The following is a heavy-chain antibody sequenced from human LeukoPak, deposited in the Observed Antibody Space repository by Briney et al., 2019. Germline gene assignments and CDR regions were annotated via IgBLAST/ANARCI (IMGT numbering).Heavy chain of an antibody. CDR3: ARAVSGTLGGAFDI. CDR2: INPNSGVT. CDR1: GYTFIDYF. D-gene: IGHD1-14*01. V-gene: IGHV1-2*02. Sequence: ASVKVSCKASGYTFIDYFIHWMRQTPGQGLEWLGWINPNSGVTRYAQKFQGRVTLTREPAAYMELSSLKYDDTAVYYCARAVSGTLGGAFDIWGQGTAVTVSS. J-gene: IGHJ3*02.